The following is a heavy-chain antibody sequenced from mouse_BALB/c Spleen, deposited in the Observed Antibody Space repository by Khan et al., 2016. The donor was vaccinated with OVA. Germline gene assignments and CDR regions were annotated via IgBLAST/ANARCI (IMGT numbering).Heavy chain of an antibody. CDR3: ARGGYGSPFAY. CDR1: GYTFTSFW. V-gene: IGHV1S127*01. D-gene: IGHD1-1*01. J-gene: IGHJ3*01. Sequence: QVQLQQPGPELVRPGASVKMSCKASGYTFTSFWIHWVKQRPGQGLEWIGMIDPSKSETRLNQKVKDKATLNVDKSSNTAYMQLSRLTSEDSAVYYCARGGYGSPFAYWGQGTLVTVSA. CDR2: IDPSKSET.